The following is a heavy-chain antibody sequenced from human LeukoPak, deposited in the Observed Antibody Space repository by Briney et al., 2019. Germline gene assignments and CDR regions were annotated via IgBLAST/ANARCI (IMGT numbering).Heavy chain of an antibody. Sequence: PSETLSLTCAVSGYSISSGCYWGWIRQPPGKGLEWIGSIYHSGSTYYNPSLKSRVTISVDTSKNQFSLKLSSVTAADTAVYYCARTTYYYDTTLFDWGQGTLVPVSS. V-gene: IGHV4-38-2*01. CDR2: IYHSGST. J-gene: IGHJ1*01. CDR1: GYSISSGCY. D-gene: IGHD3-22*01. CDR3: ARTTYYYDTTLFD.